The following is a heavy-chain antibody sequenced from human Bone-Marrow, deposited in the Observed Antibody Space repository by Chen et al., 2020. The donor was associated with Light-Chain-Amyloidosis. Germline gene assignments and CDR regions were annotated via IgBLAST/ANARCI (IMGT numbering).Heavy chain of an antibody. CDR1: AHTLPNSW. CDR3: ARRRDGYNFDY. D-gene: IGHD5-12*01. Sequence: EVQPELSGPEVNKHRASLKISRKGPAHTLPNSWIGWVRQMPGKGLEWMGVIYPDDSDARYSPSFEGQVTISADKSITTAYLQWRSLKASDTAMYYCARRRDGYNFDYWGQGTLVTVSS. V-gene: IGHV5-51*01. CDR2: IYPDDSDA. J-gene: IGHJ4*02.